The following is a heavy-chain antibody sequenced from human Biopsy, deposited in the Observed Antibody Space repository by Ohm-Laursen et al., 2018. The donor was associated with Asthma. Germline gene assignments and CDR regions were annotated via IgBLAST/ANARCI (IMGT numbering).Heavy chain of an antibody. CDR3: AKESRRDGYNRRNYYFDY. D-gene: IGHD5-24*01. CDR1: GFTFSSYA. V-gene: IGHV3-23*01. J-gene: IGHJ4*02. CDR2: ISGSGGST. Sequence: SLRLSCSASGFTFSSYAMSWVRQAPGKGLEWVSAISGSGGSTYYADSVKGRFTISRDNSKNTLYLKMNSLRAEDTAVYYCAKESRRDGYNRRNYYFDYWGQGTLVTVSS.